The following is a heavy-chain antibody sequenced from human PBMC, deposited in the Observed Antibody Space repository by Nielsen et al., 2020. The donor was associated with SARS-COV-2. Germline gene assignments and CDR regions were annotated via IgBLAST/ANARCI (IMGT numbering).Heavy chain of an antibody. CDR2: ISWNSDSI. Sequence: GGSLRLSCAASGFTFDDYAMHWVRQAPGKGLEWVSGISWNSDSIGYADSVKGRFTISRDNAKNSLYLQMNSLRAEDTALYYCAKDGHSSGWYGAPDYWGQGTLVTVSS. J-gene: IGHJ4*02. CDR3: AKDGHSSGWYGAPDY. V-gene: IGHV3-9*01. D-gene: IGHD6-19*01. CDR1: GFTFDDYA.